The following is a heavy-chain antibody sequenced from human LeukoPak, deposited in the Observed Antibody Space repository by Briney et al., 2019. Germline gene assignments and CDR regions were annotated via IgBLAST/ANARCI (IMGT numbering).Heavy chain of an antibody. CDR3: ASHGIAARPGYFDY. Sequence: PSETLSLTCTVSGGSINSYYWSWIRQPPGKGLEWIGYISYRGSPNYNPSLKSRVTISVDTSKNQFSLKLSSVTAADTAVYYCASHGIAARPGYFDYWGQGTLVTVSS. J-gene: IGHJ4*02. D-gene: IGHD6-6*01. CDR2: ISYRGSP. V-gene: IGHV4-59*01. CDR1: GGSINSYY.